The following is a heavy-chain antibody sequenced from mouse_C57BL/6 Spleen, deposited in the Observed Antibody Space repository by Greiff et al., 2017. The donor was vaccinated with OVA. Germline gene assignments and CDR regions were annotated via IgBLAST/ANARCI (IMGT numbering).Heavy chain of an antibody. J-gene: IGHJ1*03. D-gene: IGHD2-1*01. Sequence: EVQLQESGPGLVKPSQSLSLTCSVTGYSITSGYYWNWIRQFPGNKLEWMGYISYDGSNNYNPSLKNRISITRDTSKNQFFLKLNSVTTEDTATYYCAREEDYYGNYDWYFDVWGTGTTVTVSS. CDR1: GYSITSGYY. CDR2: ISYDGSN. V-gene: IGHV3-6*01. CDR3: AREEDYYGNYDWYFDV.